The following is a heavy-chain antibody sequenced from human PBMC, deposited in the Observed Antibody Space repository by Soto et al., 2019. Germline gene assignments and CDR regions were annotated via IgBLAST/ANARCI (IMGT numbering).Heavy chain of an antibody. V-gene: IGHV3-21*01. CDR3: ARDPYYYDSSGYYSPVDFDY. Sequence: GGSLRLSCASSVFTFSSYSMNWVRQAPGNGLEWVSSISSSSSYIYYADSVKGRFTISRDNAKNSLYLQMNSLRAEDTAVYYCARDPYYYDSSGYYSPVDFDYWGQGTLVTVSS. CDR1: VFTFSSYS. CDR2: ISSSSSYI. J-gene: IGHJ4*02. D-gene: IGHD3-22*01.